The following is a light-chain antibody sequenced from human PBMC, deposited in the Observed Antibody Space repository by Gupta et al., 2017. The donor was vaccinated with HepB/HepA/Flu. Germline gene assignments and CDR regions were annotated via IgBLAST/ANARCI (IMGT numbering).Light chain of an antibody. CDR1: QSVSIY. V-gene: IGKV3-11*01. Sequence: EIVLTQSPATLSLSPGERATLSCRASQSVSIYLAWYQQKPGQTPRLLIYDTSNRATGIPARFSGRGSGTDFTLTISSLEPEDFAVYYCQQRSSWPPTFGGGSKVEIK. CDR2: DTS. J-gene: IGKJ4*01. CDR3: QQRSSWPPT.